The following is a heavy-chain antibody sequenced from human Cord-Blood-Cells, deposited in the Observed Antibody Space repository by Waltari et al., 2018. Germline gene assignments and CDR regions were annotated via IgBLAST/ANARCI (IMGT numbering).Heavy chain of an antibody. V-gene: IGHV3-53*02. CDR1: GFTVSITY. J-gene: IGHJ3*02. CDR2: IYSGGST. CDR3: ARETGSYDAFDI. D-gene: IGHD3-10*01. Sequence: EVQLVETGGGLIQPGGSLRLSCAASGFTVSITYMSTTRQAPGKGLEWVSVIYSGGSTYYADSVKGRFTISRDNSKNTLYLQMNSLRAEDTAVYYCARETGSYDAFDIWGQGTMVTVSS.